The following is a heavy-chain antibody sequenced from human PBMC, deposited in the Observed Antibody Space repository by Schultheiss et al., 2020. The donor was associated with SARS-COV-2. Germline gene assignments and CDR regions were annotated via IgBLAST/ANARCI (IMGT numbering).Heavy chain of an antibody. J-gene: IGHJ1*01. CDR1: GGSISGYF. CDR3: VREMPGEAFYDH. V-gene: IGHV4-59*01. D-gene: IGHD2/OR15-2a*01. Sequence: SETLSLTCTVSGGSISGYFCNWIRQSPGKGLEWIGHIYYSGSTNYNPSLQSRVTISVDTSKNQFSLKLNSVTAADTAVYYCVREMPGEAFYDHWGQGTLVTVSS. CDR2: IYYSGST.